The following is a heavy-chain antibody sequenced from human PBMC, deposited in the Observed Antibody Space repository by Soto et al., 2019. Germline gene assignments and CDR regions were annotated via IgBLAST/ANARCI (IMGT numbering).Heavy chain of an antibody. CDR2: ISYDGTNK. D-gene: IGHD7-27*01. V-gene: IGHV3-30-3*01. CDR3: ARDPKTSGGQHWAFNYFDS. J-gene: IGHJ4*02. Sequence: GGSLRLSCAASGFSFSISPMHWVRQAPGKGPEWVALISYDGTNKFYADSVKGRFTISRDNSKSTLYLQVDSPRPEDAAVYYCARDPKTSGGQHWAFNYFDSWGQGTLVTVSS. CDR1: GFSFSISP.